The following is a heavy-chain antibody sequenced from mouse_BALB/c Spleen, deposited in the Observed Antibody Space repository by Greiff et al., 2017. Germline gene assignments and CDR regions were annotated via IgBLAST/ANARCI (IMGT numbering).Heavy chain of an antibody. CDR3: ARSGEVPYFDY. V-gene: IGHV5-17*02. J-gene: IGHJ2*01. Sequence: EVKLVESGGGLVQPGGSRKLSCAASGFTFSSFGMHWVRQAPEKGLEWVAYISSGSSTIYYADTVKGRFTISRDNPKNTLFLQMTSLRSEDTALYYCARSGEVPYFDYWGQGTTLTVSS. CDR2: ISSGSSTI. D-gene: IGHD3-2*02. CDR1: GFTFSSFG.